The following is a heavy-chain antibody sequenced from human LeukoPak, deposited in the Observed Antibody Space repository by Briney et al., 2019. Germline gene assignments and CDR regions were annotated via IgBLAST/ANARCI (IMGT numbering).Heavy chain of an antibody. CDR2: ISGIGYST. CDR1: GFTFSNCG. Sequence: GGSLRLSCAASGFTFSNCGMSWVRQAPGKGLEWVSAISGIGYSTYYADSVKGRFTISRDNSKNTLYLQMNSLRAEDTAVYYCLRGDRRDYWGQGTLVTVSS. CDR3: LRGDRRDY. J-gene: IGHJ4*02. V-gene: IGHV3-23*01.